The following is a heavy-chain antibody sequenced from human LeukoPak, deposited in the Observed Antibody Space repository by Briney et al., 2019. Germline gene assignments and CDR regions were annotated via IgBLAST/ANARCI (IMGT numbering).Heavy chain of an antibody. CDR3: ARWWDDGSGYSYLYGMDV. CDR1: RYTFTSYY. Sequence: ASVNVSRKASRYTFTSYYMHWVRQAPAHGLECMGIIIPSGGSTSHAQKFQGRVTMNRDTSTSPVYMELSSLRSEDTAVYYCARWWDDGSGYSYLYGMDVWGQGTTVTVSS. D-gene: IGHD3-22*01. J-gene: IGHJ6*02. CDR2: IIPSGGST. V-gene: IGHV1-46*01.